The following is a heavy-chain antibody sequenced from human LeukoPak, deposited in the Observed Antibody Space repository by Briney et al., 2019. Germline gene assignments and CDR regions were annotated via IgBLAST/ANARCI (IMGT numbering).Heavy chain of an antibody. Sequence: GRSLRLSCAASGFTLSSYAMHWVRQAPGKGLEWVAGISYDGSNKYDADSVKGRFTISRDNSKNTLYLQVNSLRAEDTAVYYCVRDMVPNGLNNWFDPWGQGTLVTVSS. V-gene: IGHV3-30*04. CDR3: VRDMVPNGLNNWFDP. CDR1: GFTLSSYA. D-gene: IGHD4/OR15-4a*01. CDR2: ISYDGSNK. J-gene: IGHJ5*02.